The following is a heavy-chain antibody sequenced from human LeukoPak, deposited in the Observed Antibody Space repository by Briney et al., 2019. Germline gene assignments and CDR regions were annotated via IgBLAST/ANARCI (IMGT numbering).Heavy chain of an antibody. CDR2: IYYSGST. J-gene: IGHJ4*02. Sequence: SETLSLTCTVSGGSISSGGYYWSWIRQHPGKGLEWIGYIYYSGSTYYNPSLKSRVTISVDTSKNQFSLKLSSVTAADTAVYYCARALRPFYYDNVWGSKRYYFDYWGQGTLVTVSS. CDR3: ARALRPFYYDNVWGSKRYYFDY. CDR1: GGSISSGGYY. V-gene: IGHV4-31*03. D-gene: IGHD3-16*01.